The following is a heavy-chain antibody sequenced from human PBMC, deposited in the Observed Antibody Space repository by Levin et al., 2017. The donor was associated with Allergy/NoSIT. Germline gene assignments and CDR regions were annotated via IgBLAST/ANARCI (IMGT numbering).Heavy chain of an antibody. CDR2: ISSSSSYI. CDR1: GFTFSSYS. Sequence: GGSLRLSCAASGFTFSSYSMNWVRQAPGKGLEWVSSISSSSSYIYYADSVKGRFTISRDNAKNSLYLQMNSLRAEDTAVYYCARSWEQQLVSWFDPWGQGTLVTVSS. J-gene: IGHJ5*02. V-gene: IGHV3-21*01. CDR3: ARSWEQQLVSWFDP. D-gene: IGHD6-13*01.